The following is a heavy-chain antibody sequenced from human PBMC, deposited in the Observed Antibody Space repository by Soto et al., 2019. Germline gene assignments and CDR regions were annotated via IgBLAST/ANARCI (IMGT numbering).Heavy chain of an antibody. Sequence: QVQLQESGPGLVKPSGTLSLTCAVSGGSISSSNWWSWVRQPPGKGLEWIGEIYHSGSTNYNPSLKSRVTITVAKSTNQFYLKLLSVPAADTAVYYWARVKSRSTRYYYASSGYPDDAFDIWGQGTMVTVSS. CDR3: ARVKSRSTRYYYASSGYPDDAFDI. D-gene: IGHD3-22*01. V-gene: IGHV4-4*02. J-gene: IGHJ3*02. CDR1: GGSISSSNW. CDR2: IYHSGST.